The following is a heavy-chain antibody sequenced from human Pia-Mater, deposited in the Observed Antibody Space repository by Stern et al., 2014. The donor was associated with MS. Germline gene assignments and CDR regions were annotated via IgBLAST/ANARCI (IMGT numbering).Heavy chain of an antibody. CDR3: ARDPLAGTGAYFDY. V-gene: IGHV3-30-3*01. J-gene: IGHJ4*02. Sequence: VQLVESGGGVVQPGRSLRLSCATSGFTFSTYAIHWVRQAPGKGLAWVAVISYDGNKQYYADSVKGRFTISRDNSKNTLYLQMNSLTDEDTAVYYCARDPLAGTGAYFDYWGQGALVTVSS. D-gene: IGHD6-19*01. CDR2: ISYDGNKQ. CDR1: GFTFSTYA.